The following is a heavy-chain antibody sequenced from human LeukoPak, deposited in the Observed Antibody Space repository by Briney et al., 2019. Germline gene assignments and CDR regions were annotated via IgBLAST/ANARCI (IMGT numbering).Heavy chain of an antibody. D-gene: IGHD2-21*01. CDR3: ARAPQRSYQHNWFDP. Sequence: PSETLSLTCTVSGYSISSGYYWGWIGQSPGKGLEWIGSIYNSGSTYYNPSLKSRVTISIDTSKNQFSLKLSSVTAADTAVYYCARAPQRSYQHNWFDPWGQGILVTVSS. CDR1: GYSISSGYY. V-gene: IGHV4-38-2*02. J-gene: IGHJ5*02. CDR2: IYNSGST.